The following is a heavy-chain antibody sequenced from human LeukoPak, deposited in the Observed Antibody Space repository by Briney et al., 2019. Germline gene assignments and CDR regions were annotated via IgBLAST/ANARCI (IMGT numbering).Heavy chain of an antibody. V-gene: IGHV3-23*01. Sequence: GGSLRLSCAASGFTFSSYAMSWVRQAPGKGLEWVSAISGSGGSTYYADSVKGRLTISRDNSKNTLYLQMNSLRAEDTAVYYCAKASVYCSGGSCADYYYYGMDVWGQGTTVTVSS. D-gene: IGHD2-15*01. CDR1: GFTFSSYA. CDR2: ISGSGGST. CDR3: AKASVYCSGGSCADYYYYGMDV. J-gene: IGHJ6*02.